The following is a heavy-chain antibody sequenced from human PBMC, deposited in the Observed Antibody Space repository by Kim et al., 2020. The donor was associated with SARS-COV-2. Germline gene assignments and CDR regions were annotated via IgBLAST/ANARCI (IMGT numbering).Heavy chain of an antibody. J-gene: IGHJ4*02. Sequence: SETLSLTCAVYGGSFSGYYWSWIRQPPGKGLEWIGEINHSGSTNYNPSLKSRVTISVDTSKNQFSLKLSSVTAADTAVYYCARGDVAGENWGQGTLVTVSS. V-gene: IGHV4-34*01. CDR2: INHSGST. CDR1: GGSFSGYY. CDR3: ARGDVAGEN. D-gene: IGHD2-15*01.